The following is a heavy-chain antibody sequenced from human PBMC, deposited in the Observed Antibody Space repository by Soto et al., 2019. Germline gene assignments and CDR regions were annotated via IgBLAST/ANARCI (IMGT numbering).Heavy chain of an antibody. CDR3: AKGGGSYQEYFQH. CDR2: ISYDGSNK. CDR1: GFTFSSYG. Sequence: QVQLVESGGGVVQPGRSLRLSCADSGFTFSSYGMHWVRQAPGKGLEWVAVISYDGSNKYYADSVKGRFTISRDNSKNTLYLQMNSLRAEDTAVYYCAKGGGSYQEYFQHWGQGTLVTVSS. J-gene: IGHJ1*01. V-gene: IGHV3-30*18. D-gene: IGHD1-26*01.